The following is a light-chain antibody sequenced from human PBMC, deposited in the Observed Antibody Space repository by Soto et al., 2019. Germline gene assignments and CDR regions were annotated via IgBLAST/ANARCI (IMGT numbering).Light chain of an antibody. CDR1: SSDVGGYNF. CDR3: CSYAGSYTL. Sequence: QSALTQPRSVSGSPGQSVTISCTGTSSDVGGYNFVSWYQQHPGKVPELIIYDVSQRPSGVPDCFSGSKSGNTASLTISGLQAEDEADYYCCSYAGSYTLFGGGTKLTVL. J-gene: IGLJ2*01. CDR2: DVS. V-gene: IGLV2-11*01.